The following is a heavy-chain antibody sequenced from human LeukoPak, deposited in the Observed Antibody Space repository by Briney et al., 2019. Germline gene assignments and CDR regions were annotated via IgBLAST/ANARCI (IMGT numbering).Heavy chain of an antibody. Sequence: ASVKVSCKASGYTFTSYGISWVRQAPGQRLEWMGWISAYNGNTNYAQKLQGRVTMTTDTSTSTAYMELRSLRSDDTAVYYCARVVVVAATPFYFDYWGQGTLVTVSS. CDR1: GYTFTSYG. V-gene: IGHV1-18*01. D-gene: IGHD2-15*01. CDR3: ARVVVVAATPFYFDY. CDR2: ISAYNGNT. J-gene: IGHJ4*02.